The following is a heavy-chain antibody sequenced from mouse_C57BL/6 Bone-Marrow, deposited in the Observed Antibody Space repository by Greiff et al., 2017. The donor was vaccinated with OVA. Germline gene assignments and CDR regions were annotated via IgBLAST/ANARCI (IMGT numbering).Heavy chain of an antibody. D-gene: IGHD1-1*01. Sequence: VQLQESGAELARPGASVKLSCKASGYTFTSYGISWVKQRTGQGLEWIGEIYPRSGNTYYNEKFKGKATLTADKSSSTAYMELRSLTSEDSAVYFCARWGYYGSSYRYFDVWGTGTTVTVSS. J-gene: IGHJ1*03. CDR1: GYTFTSYG. CDR2: IYPRSGNT. V-gene: IGHV1-81*01. CDR3: ARWGYYGSSYRYFDV.